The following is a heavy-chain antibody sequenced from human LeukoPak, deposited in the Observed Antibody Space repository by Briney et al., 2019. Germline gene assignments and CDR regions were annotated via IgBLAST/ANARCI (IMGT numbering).Heavy chain of an antibody. CDR1: GFTFSSYG. CDR2: ISYDGSNK. D-gene: IGHD4-11*01. Sequence: GGSLRLSCAASGFTFSSYGMHWVRQAPGKGLEWVAVISYDGSNKYYADSVKGRFTISRDNSKNTLYLQMDSLRADDTAVYYCAKVGSTVTTYFYYYMDVWGKGTTVTVSS. CDR3: AKVGSTVTTYFYYYMDV. V-gene: IGHV3-30*18. J-gene: IGHJ6*03.